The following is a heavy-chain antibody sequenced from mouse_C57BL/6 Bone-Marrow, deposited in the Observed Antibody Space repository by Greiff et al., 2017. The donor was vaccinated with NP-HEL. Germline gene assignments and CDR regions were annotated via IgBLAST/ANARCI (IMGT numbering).Heavy chain of an antibody. D-gene: IGHD1-1*01. CDR1: GYTFTSYW. CDR3: AIITTVVAHWYFDV. V-gene: IGHV1-50*01. CDR2: IDPSDSYT. Sequence: QVQLQQPGAELVKPGASVKLSCKASGYTFTSYWMQWVKQRPGQGLEWIGEIDPSDSYTNYNQKFKGKATLTVDTSSSTAYMQLSSLTSEDSAVYYCAIITTVVAHWYFDVWGTGTTVTVSS. J-gene: IGHJ1*03.